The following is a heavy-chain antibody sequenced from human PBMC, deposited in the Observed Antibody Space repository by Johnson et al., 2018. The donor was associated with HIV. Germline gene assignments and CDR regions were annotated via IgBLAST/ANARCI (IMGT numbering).Heavy chain of an antibody. CDR2: ISYDGSNK. CDR1: GFTFSSYA. CDR3: ARQTLRAFDI. Sequence: QVQLLGSGGGVVQPGRSLRLSCAASGFTFSSYAMHWVRQAPGKGLRWVTLISYDGSNKFYADSVKGRFTISRDNSKNTLYLQMSSLRAEDTAVYYCARQTLRAFDIWGQGTMVTVSS. J-gene: IGHJ3*02. V-gene: IGHV3-30-3*01.